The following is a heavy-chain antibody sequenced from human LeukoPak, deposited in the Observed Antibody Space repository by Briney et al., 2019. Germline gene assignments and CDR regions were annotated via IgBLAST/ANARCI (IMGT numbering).Heavy chain of an antibody. J-gene: IGHJ4*02. Sequence: GGSLRLSCAASGFTFSSYSMNWARQPPGKGLEWVSSISSSSSSIYYADSVKGRFTISRDNAKNSLYLQMNSLRAEDTAVYYCARASGDIVETATMGSYWGQGTLVTVSS. V-gene: IGHV3-21*01. CDR1: GFTFSSYS. D-gene: IGHD5-18*01. CDR3: ARASGDIVETATMGSY. CDR2: ISSSSSSI.